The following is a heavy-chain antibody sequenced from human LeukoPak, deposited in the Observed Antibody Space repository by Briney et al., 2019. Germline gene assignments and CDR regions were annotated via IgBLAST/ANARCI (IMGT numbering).Heavy chain of an antibody. CDR1: GYTFTSYD. CDR2: IIPIFGTA. CDR3: WSNSGAFDI. Sequence: SVKVSCKASGYTFTSYDINWVRQATGQGLEWMGGIIPIFGTANYAQKFQGRVTITADESTSTAYMELSSLRSEDTAVYYCWSNSGAFDIWGQGTMVTVSS. D-gene: IGHD4-23*01. J-gene: IGHJ3*02. V-gene: IGHV1-69*13.